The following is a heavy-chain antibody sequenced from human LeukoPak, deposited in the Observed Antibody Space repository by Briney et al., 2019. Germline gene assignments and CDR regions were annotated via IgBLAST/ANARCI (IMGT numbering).Heavy chain of an antibody. J-gene: IGHJ6*02. CDR1: GGSISSGDYY. D-gene: IGHD2-15*01. V-gene: IGHV4-30-4*01. CDR3: ASDPGHGSPGDYYYYGMDV. Sequence: SETLSLTCTVSGGSISSGDYYWSWIRQPPGKGLEGIGNIFSSGSTYYNPSLKSRVTISVDTSKNQFALKLSSVTAADTAVYYCASDPGHGSPGDYYYYGMDVWGQGTTVTVSS. CDR2: IFSSGST.